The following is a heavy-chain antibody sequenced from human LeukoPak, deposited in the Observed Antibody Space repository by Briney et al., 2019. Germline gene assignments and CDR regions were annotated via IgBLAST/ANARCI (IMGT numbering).Heavy chain of an antibody. D-gene: IGHD5-12*01. J-gene: IGHJ6*04. CDR1: GFTFSIYW. Sequence: PGGSLRLSCAASGFTFSIYWMSWVRQAPGKGLEWVANIKQDESEKYYVDSVKGRFTVSRDNAKNSLYLQMNSLRAEDTAVYYCAKISIVATIVYGMDVWGKGTTVTVSS. CDR2: IKQDESEK. V-gene: IGHV3-7*01. CDR3: AKISIVATIVYGMDV.